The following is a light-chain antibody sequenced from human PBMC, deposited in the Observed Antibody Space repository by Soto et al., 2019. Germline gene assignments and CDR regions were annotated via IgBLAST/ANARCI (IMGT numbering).Light chain of an antibody. J-gene: IGKJ1*01. CDR1: QSVSSN. V-gene: IGKV3-15*01. CDR3: QHYNNWPPSWT. CDR2: GAS. Sequence: EIVMTQSPASLSVSPGERATLSCWASQSVSSNLAWYQQKPGQAPRLLIYGASTRATGIPARFSGSGSGTDFTLTISSLQSEDFAVYYCQHYNNWPPSWTFGQGTKVEI.